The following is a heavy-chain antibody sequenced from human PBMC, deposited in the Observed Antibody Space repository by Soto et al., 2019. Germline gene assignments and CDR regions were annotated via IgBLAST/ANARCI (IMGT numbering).Heavy chain of an antibody. Sequence: QVQLVESGGGVVQPGRSLRLSCAASGFTFSSYGMHWVRQAPGKGLEWVAVIWYDGSNKYYADSVKGRFTISRDNSKNTLYLQMNSLRAGDTAVYYCARAFGGPLGGYFDYWGQGTLVTVSS. J-gene: IGHJ4*02. CDR2: IWYDGSNK. V-gene: IGHV3-33*01. CDR3: ARAFGGPLGGYFDY. D-gene: IGHD3-16*01. CDR1: GFTFSSYG.